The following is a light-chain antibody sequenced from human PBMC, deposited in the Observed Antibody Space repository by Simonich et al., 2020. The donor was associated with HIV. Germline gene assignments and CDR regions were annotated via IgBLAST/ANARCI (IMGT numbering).Light chain of an antibody. J-gene: IGKJ3*01. CDR2: GAS. V-gene: IGKV3-20*01. CDR3: QQYGSSPFT. Sequence: EIVLTQSPGTLSLSPGERATLSCRASQSVSSSYLAWYQQKPGQPPRLLIYGASSSATGIPDMFSGSGSGTDFTLTISRLEPEDFAVYYCQQYGSSPFTFGPGTKVDIK. CDR1: QSVSSSY.